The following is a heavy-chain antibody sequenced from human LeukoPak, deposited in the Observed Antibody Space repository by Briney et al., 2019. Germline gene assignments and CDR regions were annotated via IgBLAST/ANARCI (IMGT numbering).Heavy chain of an antibody. Sequence: SETLSLTCTVSGGSVSSASYYWSWIWQPPREGLEWIGFIYYDGGTSYNPSLKSRVTLSVDTSKNQFSLKLTSVTAADSALYFCARILVGATTDYWGQGTLVTVSS. CDR1: GGSVSSASYY. D-gene: IGHD1-26*01. CDR3: ARILVGATTDY. J-gene: IGHJ4*02. CDR2: IYYDGGT. V-gene: IGHV4-61*01.